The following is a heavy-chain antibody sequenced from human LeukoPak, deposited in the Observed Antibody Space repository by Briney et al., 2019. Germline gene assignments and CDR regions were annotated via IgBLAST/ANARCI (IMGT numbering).Heavy chain of an antibody. CDR2: INYSGIT. Sequence: PSETLSLTCTVSGGSISSSSYYWGWIRQPPGKELEWIGSINYSGITYYNPSLKSRVTISVDTSNNQFSLKLSSVTAADTAVYYCARVRDQYSSSSWGIDYWGQGTLVTVSS. V-gene: IGHV4-39*01. D-gene: IGHD6-6*01. CDR1: GGSISSSSYY. CDR3: ARVRDQYSSSSWGIDY. J-gene: IGHJ4*02.